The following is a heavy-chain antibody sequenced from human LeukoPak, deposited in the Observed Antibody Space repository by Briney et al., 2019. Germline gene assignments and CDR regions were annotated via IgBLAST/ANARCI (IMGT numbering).Heavy chain of an antibody. CDR1: GGSISSSSYY. D-gene: IGHD3-9*01. CDR3: ARAPLTGNNLYYFDY. Sequence: SETLSLTCTVSGGSISSSSYYWDWIRQPPGKGLEWIGSIYYSGSTYYNPSLKSRVTISVDTSKNQFSLKLSSVTAADTAVYYCARAPLTGNNLYYFDYWGQGTLVTVSS. J-gene: IGHJ4*02. CDR2: IYYSGST. V-gene: IGHV4-39*07.